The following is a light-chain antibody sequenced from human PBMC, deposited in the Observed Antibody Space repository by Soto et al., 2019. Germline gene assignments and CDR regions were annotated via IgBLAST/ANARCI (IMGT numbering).Light chain of an antibody. J-gene: IGKJ2*01. CDR3: QQYDSSPVT. CDR1: QSVSSSY. Sequence: ENVLTQSPGTLSLSLGERATLSCRASQSVSSSYLTWYQQKPGQAPRLLIYGASSRATDIPDRFSGSGSGTDFTLTISRLEPEDFAVYYCQQYDSSPVTFGQGTKLEIK. CDR2: GAS. V-gene: IGKV3-20*01.